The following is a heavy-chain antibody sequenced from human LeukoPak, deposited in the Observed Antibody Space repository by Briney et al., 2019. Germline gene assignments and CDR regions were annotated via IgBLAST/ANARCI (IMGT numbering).Heavy chain of an antibody. CDR1: GFTFSSYW. CDR2: IKQDGTEK. J-gene: IGHJ4*02. Sequence: GGSLRLSCAASGFTFSSYWMSWVRQAPGKGLEWVAIIKQDGTEKYYVDSVKGRFAISRDNAKNSLYLQMNSLRAEDTAVYYCARGVGATHFDYWGQGTLVTVSS. CDR3: ARGVGATHFDY. D-gene: IGHD1-26*01. V-gene: IGHV3-7*04.